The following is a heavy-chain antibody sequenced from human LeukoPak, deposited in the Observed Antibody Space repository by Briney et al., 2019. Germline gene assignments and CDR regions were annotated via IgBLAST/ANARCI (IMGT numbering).Heavy chain of an antibody. CDR3: ARVNPSGWPNYFDY. D-gene: IGHD6-19*01. CDR2: INPNSGGT. CDR1: GYTFTGYY. Sequence: ASVKVSCKASGYTFTGYYMHWVRQAPGQGLEWTGWINPNSGGTNYAQKFQGRVTMTRDTSISTAYMELSRLRSDDTAVYYCARVNPSGWPNYFDYWGQGTLVTVSS. J-gene: IGHJ4*02. V-gene: IGHV1-2*02.